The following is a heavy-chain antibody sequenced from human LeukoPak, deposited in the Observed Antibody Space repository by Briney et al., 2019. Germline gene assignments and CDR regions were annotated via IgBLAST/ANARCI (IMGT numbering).Heavy chain of an antibody. CDR3: ARDPAVRGLVIGDIDY. CDR1: GFTFSSYS. D-gene: IGHD3-10*01. Sequence: PGGSLRLSCAASGFTFSSYSMNWVRQAPGKGLEWVAYISTSTTHYADSVRGRFTISRDNAENSLFLHMNSLRAEDTAVYYCARDPAVRGLVIGDIDYWGQGTLVTVSS. J-gene: IGHJ4*02. CDR2: ISTSTT. V-gene: IGHV3-48*01.